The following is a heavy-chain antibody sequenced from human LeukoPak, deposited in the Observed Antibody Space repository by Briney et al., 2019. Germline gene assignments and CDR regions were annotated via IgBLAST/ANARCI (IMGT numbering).Heavy chain of an antibody. V-gene: IGHV4-4*07. CDR1: GGSISSYY. D-gene: IGHD3-9*01. J-gene: IGHJ4*02. CDR3: AREVLNKDVLRYFDWSTTAPIDY. Sequence: SETLSLTCTVSGGSISSYYWSWIRQPAGKGLEWIGRIYTSGSTNYNPSLKSRVTISVDTSKNQFSLKLSSVTAADTAVYYCAREVLNKDVLRYFDWSTTAPIDYWGQGTLVTVSS. CDR2: IYTSGST.